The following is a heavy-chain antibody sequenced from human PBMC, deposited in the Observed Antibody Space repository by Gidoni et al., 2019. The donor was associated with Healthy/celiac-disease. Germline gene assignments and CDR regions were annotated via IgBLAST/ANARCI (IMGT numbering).Heavy chain of an antibody. Sequence: QVQLQQWGAGRFKPSETLSLTCAVYGGSFSGYYWSWIRQPPGKGLEWIGEINHSGSTNYNPSLKSRVTISVDTSKNQFSLKLSSVTAADTAVYYCARGRLAARPNWFDPWGQGTLVTVSS. CDR2: INHSGST. J-gene: IGHJ5*02. CDR1: GGSFSGYY. CDR3: ARGRLAARPNWFDP. V-gene: IGHV4-34*01. D-gene: IGHD6-6*01.